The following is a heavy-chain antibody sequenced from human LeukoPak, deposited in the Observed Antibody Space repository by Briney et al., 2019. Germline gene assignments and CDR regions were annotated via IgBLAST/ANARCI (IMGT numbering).Heavy chain of an antibody. J-gene: IGHJ5*02. CDR3: ARQDDNDHGAPNWFDP. CDR2: INYGGST. CDR1: GDXFSGGSYY. Sequence: SETLSLTCTVSGDXFSGGSYYWGWLRQPPGRSLEWIASINYGGSTYYNPSLRSRVTISVDTSKTQFSMSLRSVTAADTAVYYCARQDDNDHGAPNWFDPWGQGTLVTVSS. D-gene: IGHD4-17*01. V-gene: IGHV4-39*01.